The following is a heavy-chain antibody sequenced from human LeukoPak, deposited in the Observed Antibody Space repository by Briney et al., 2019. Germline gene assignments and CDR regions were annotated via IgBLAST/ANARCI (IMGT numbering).Heavy chain of an antibody. V-gene: IGHV3-21*01. CDR1: GFTFSRYS. J-gene: IGHJ4*02. D-gene: IGHD3-22*01. CDR3: AKAIYDSSGYRVDY. CDR2: ISSSSSYI. Sequence: GGSLRLSCAASGFTFSRYSMNWVRHAPGKWLEWVSSISSSSSYIYYAESVKGRFTISRDNAKNSLYLQMNSLRAEDTAVYYCAKAIYDSSGYRVDYWGQGTLVTVSS.